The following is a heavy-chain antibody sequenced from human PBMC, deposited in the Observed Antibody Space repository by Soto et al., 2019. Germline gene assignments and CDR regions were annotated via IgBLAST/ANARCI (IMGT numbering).Heavy chain of an antibody. CDR3: ARHLRSYDFFQYYYGIDV. CDR2: IYPGDSDT. V-gene: IGHV5-51*01. CDR1: GYNYNLHW. J-gene: IGHJ6*02. Sequence: GESLKISCMGSGYNYNLHWISWVRQKLGRGLEWMGIIYPGDSDTRYNPSFQGQVTISVDKSINTAYLQWDSLEASDTATYYCARHLRSYDFFQYYYGIDVWGQGSTVTVSS. D-gene: IGHD3-16*01.